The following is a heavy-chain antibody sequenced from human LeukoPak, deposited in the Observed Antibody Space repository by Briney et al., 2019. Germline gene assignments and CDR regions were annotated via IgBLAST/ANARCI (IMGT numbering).Heavy chain of an antibody. D-gene: IGHD3-3*01. CDR1: GFTFSSYA. J-gene: IGHJ5*02. V-gene: IGHV3-30*01. CDR2: ISYDGSNK. CDR3: ARENYDFWRASWFDP. Sequence: GGSLRLSCAASGFTFSSYAMHWVRQAPGKGLEWVVVISYDGSNKYYADSVKGRFTISRDNSKNTLYLQMNSLRAEDTAVYYCARENYDFWRASWFDPWGQGTLVTVSS.